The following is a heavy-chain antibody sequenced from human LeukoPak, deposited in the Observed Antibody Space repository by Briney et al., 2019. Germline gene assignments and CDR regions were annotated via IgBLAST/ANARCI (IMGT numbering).Heavy chain of an antibody. CDR3: AKRYSGSPFYYMDV. V-gene: IGHV3-23*01. CDR2: VSGGGLTT. CDR1: GFTFSTYG. Sequence: GGSLRLSCDASGFTFSTYGMSWVRQGPGKGLEWVSAVSGGGLTTYYADSMKGRFTISRDNSKNTVYLQLNNLRAEDTAVYYCAKRYSGSPFYYMDVWGKGTTVTVAS. D-gene: IGHD3-10*01. J-gene: IGHJ6*03.